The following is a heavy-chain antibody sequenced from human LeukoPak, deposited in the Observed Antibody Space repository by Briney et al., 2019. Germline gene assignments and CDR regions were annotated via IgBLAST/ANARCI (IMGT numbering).Heavy chain of an antibody. CDR1: GFPFSSFA. CDR2: ISGSGGSP. D-gene: IGHD3-22*01. J-gene: IGHJ4*02. V-gene: IGHV3-23*01. CDR3: AKGKAYYYDGSGYLLDY. Sequence: GGSLRLSCAASGFPFSSFAMTWVRQAPGKGLEWVSAISGSGGSPYYADSVKGRFTISRDSSKNTLYLQMNSLRAGDTAVYYCAKGKAYYYDGSGYLLDYWGQGTLVTVSP.